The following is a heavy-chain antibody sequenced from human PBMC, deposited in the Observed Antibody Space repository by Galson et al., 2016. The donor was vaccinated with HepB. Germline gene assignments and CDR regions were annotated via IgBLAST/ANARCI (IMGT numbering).Heavy chain of an antibody. V-gene: IGHV3-53*01. D-gene: IGHD2/OR15-2a*01. Sequence: PGKGLEWVSVINSGYSTNYAASVQGRFTISRDNSKSTLYLQIDSLRAEDTAVYYCAREYFYRMDVWGQGTTVTVSS. CDR3: AREYFYRMDV. J-gene: IGHJ6*02. CDR2: INSGYST.